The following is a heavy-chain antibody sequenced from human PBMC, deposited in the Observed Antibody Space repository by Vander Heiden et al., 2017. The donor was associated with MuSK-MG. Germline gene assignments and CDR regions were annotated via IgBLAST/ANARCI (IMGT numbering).Heavy chain of an antibody. V-gene: IGHV3-23*01. J-gene: IGHJ4*02. CDR3: AKGSASGKPYYFDY. D-gene: IGHD6-13*01. Sequence: EVQLLESGGGLVQPGGSLRLSCAASGFTFSNYAMSWVRQAPGKGLEWVSAISPTSGSTYYADSVKGRFTISRDNSKNTLYLQMNSLRAEDTAVYYCAKGSASGKPYYFDYWGQGTLVTVSS. CDR1: GFTFSNYA. CDR2: ISPTSGST.